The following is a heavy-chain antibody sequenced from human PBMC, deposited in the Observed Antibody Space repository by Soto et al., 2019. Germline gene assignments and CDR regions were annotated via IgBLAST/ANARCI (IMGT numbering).Heavy chain of an antibody. CDR1: GFTFSSYA. J-gene: IGHJ4*02. V-gene: IGHV3-30-3*01. D-gene: IGHD6-13*01. CDR2: ILYDGSNK. CDR3: ASVIAAAGLDY. Sequence: HPGGSLRLSCAASGFTFSSYAMHWVRQAPGKGLEWVAVILYDGSNKYYADSVKGRFTISRDNSKNTLYLQMNSLRAEDTAVYYCASVIAAAGLDYWGQGTLVTVSS.